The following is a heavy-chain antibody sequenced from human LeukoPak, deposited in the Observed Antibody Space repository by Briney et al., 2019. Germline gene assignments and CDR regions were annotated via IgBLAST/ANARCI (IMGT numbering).Heavy chain of an antibody. J-gene: IGHJ4*02. CDR3: ATEHDYGGQIFDY. D-gene: IGHD4-23*01. Sequence: GGSLRLSCAASGFTFSSYGMHWVRQAPGKGLEWVAVISYDGSNKCYADSVKGRFTISRDNSKNTLYLQMNSLRAEDTAVYYCATEHDYGGQIFDYWGQGTLVTVSS. V-gene: IGHV3-30*03. CDR2: ISYDGSNK. CDR1: GFTFSSYG.